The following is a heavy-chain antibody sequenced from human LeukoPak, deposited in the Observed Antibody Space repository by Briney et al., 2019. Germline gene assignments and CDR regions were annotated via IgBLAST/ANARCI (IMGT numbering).Heavy chain of an antibody. V-gene: IGHV4-38-2*02. CDR3: ARGSRSGYLDY. CDR2: IYHSGTT. Sequence: SETLSLTCTVSGYSISSGYYWGWIRQPPGKGLEWIGTIYHSGTTYYNPSLKSRVTMSVDTSKNQFSLRLRSVTAADTAVYYCARGSRSGYLDYWGQGTLVTVSS. J-gene: IGHJ4*02. CDR1: GYSISSGYY. D-gene: IGHD3-22*01.